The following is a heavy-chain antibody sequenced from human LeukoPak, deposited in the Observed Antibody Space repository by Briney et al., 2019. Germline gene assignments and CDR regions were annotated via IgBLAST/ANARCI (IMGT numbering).Heavy chain of an antibody. D-gene: IGHD3-10*01. J-gene: IGHJ4*02. Sequence: GGSLRLSCAVSGFTFSTYSMSWVRQCPGKGLEWVSYISSSSRTIYYADSVKGRFTISRDNVKNSVSLQVNSLRAEDTAVYYCARRSSPDYYNSGTNYLFDYWGQGTLVTVSS. CDR2: ISSSSRTI. CDR3: ARRSSPDYYNSGTNYLFDY. V-gene: IGHV3-48*01. CDR1: GFTFSTYS.